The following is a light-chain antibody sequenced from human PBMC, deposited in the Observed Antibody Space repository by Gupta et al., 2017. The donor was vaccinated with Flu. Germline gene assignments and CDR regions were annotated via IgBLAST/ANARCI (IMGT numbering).Light chain of an antibody. J-gene: IGKJ1*01. V-gene: IGKV3-15*01. CDR2: DAS. CDR1: QSVSSN. Sequence: EIVMTQSPATLSVSPGERATLSCRASQSVSSNLAWYQQRPGQAPRLLIYDASTRATAVPGRFSGSGSGTEFTLTISSLQSEDFAVYYCQQYNDWPPLWTFGQGTKVEFK. CDR3: QQYNDWPPLWT.